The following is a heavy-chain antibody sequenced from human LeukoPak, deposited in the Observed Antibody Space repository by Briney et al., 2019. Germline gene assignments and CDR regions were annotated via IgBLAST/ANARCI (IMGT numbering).Heavy chain of an antibody. CDR3: AKDLQIVVVVAAFHY. V-gene: IGHV3-23*01. J-gene: IGHJ4*02. D-gene: IGHD2-15*01. Sequence: TGGSLRLSCAASGFTFSSYAMSWVRQAPGKGLEWVSAISGSGGSTYYADSVKGRFTISRDNSKNTLYPQMNSLRAEDTAVYYCAKDLQIVVVVAAFHYWGQGTLVTVSS. CDR2: ISGSGGST. CDR1: GFTFSSYA.